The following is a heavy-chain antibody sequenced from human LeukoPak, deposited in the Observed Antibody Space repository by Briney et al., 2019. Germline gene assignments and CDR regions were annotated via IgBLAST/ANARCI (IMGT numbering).Heavy chain of an antibody. CDR3: ARGTDGLDF. CDR2: INHDGRT. Sequence: SETLSLTCAVFGGSFSNYYWTWLRQPPGKGLEWIGEINHDGRTNYNTSLKSRLTMAVDTSNNQFSLKRSSVTAADTAVYYCARGTDGLDFWGQGTLVTVSS. J-gene: IGHJ4*02. V-gene: IGHV4-34*01. CDR1: GGSFSNYY.